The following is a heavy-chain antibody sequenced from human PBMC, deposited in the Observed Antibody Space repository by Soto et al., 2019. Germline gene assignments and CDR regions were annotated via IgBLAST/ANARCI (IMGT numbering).Heavy chain of an antibody. V-gene: IGHV3-23*01. CDR3: AKAERGLYSFDY. CDR2: ISSSGTST. J-gene: IGHJ4*02. Sequence: EVQVLESGGGLVQPGGSLRLSCGGSGFTFSLYAMSWVRQAPGKGLEWVSGISSSGTSTYYADSVKGRFTISRDNSKNTLYLQMNSLRAEDTAVYYCAKAERGLYSFDYWGQGTLVTSPQ. D-gene: IGHD2-8*01. CDR1: GFTFSLYA.